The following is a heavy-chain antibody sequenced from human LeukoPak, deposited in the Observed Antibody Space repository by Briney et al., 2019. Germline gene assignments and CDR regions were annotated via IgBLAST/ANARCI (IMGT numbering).Heavy chain of an antibody. V-gene: IGHV3-74*01. Sequence: PGGSLRLSCAASGFTFSSYWMHWVRQAPGKGRVWVSRINSDGSSTSYADSVKGRLTISRDNAKNTLYLQVNSLRAEDTAVYYCARGRINYDILTGYYPLWGRGTLGTVSS. D-gene: IGHD3-9*01. CDR2: INSDGSST. CDR1: GFTFSSYW. CDR3: ARGRINYDILTGYYPL. J-gene: IGHJ2*01.